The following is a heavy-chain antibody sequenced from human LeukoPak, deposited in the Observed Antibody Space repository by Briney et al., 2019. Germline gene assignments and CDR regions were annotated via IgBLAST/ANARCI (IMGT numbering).Heavy chain of an antibody. J-gene: IGHJ4*02. CDR1: GASIGSYD. CDR3: ARQRPRGYYDSSGNYFDY. CDR2: IYYSGTS. Sequence: SETLSLTCTVSGASIGSYDWSWIRQPPGKGLEWIGTIYYSGTSNYNPSLLSRVIVSLDTYKTQFSLQLSSVTAADTAVYYCARQRPRGYYDSSGNYFDYWGQGTLVTVSS. D-gene: IGHD3-22*01. V-gene: IGHV4-59*08.